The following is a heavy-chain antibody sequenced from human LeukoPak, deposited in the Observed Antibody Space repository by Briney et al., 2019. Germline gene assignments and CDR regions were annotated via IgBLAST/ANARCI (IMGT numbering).Heavy chain of an antibody. CDR2: IYHNGNT. CDR1: GGSISTSYW. J-gene: IGHJ6*03. V-gene: IGHV4-4*02. D-gene: IGHD2-2*01. CDR3: ARHGSIVVVPAATPPNYYMDV. Sequence: KTSETLSLTCAVSGGSISTSYWWSWLRQPPGKGLQWIGEIYHNGNTNYNPSLKSRVTMSVDKSKNQFSLKLSSVTAADTAVYYCARHGSIVVVPAATPPNYYMDVWGKGTTVTVSS.